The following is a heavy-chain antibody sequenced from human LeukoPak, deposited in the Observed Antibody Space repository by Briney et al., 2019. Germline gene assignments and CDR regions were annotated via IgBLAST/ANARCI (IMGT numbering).Heavy chain of an antibody. V-gene: IGHV3-9*01. CDR2: ISWNSGSI. D-gene: IGHD5-24*01. CDR3: AKDLREVATIPYFDY. Sequence: GGSLRLSCAASGFTFDDYAMHWVRQAPGKGLEWVSGISWNSGSIGYADSVKGRFTISRDNAKNSLYLQMNSLRAEDTALYYCAKDLREVATIPYFDYWGQGTLVTVSS. J-gene: IGHJ4*02. CDR1: GFTFDDYA.